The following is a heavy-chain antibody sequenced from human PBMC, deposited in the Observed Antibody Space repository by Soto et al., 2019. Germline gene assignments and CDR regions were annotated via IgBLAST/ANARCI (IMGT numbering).Heavy chain of an antibody. V-gene: IGHV3-30-3*01. J-gene: IGHJ5*02. D-gene: IGHD3-22*01. CDR2: ISYDGSNK. CDR1: GFTFSSYA. Sequence: GGSLRLSCAASGFTFSSYAMHWVRQAPGKGLEWVAVISYDGSNKYYADSVKGRFTISRDNSKNTLYLQMNSLRAEDTAVYYCARGVITMKETNWFEPRGQGTLVTVSS. CDR3: ARGVITMKETNWFEP.